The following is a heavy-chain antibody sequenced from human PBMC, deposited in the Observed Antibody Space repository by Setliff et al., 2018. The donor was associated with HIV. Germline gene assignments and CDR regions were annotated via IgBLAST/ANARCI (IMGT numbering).Heavy chain of an antibody. CDR1: GGSFSGYY. Sequence: SETLSLTCAVYGGSFSGYYWSWIRQPPGKGLEWIGEVTHSGRTNCNPSLESRVTTSVDTSKKQFSLRLNSVTAADTAIYYCTRRGADSYYPRPLDVWGKGTTVTVSS. D-gene: IGHD3-10*01. V-gene: IGHV4-34*01. CDR2: VTHSGRT. J-gene: IGHJ6*04. CDR3: TRRGADSYYPRPLDV.